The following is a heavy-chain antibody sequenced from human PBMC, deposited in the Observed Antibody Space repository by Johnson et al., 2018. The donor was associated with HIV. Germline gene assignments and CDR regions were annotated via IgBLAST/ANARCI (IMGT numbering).Heavy chain of an antibody. CDR3: AKARSSGQGAFDI. CDR2: ISYDGLNK. CDR1: GFTFSSYA. V-gene: IGHV3-30*04. D-gene: IGHD6-19*01. Sequence: QVQLVESGGGVVQPGRSLRLSCAASGFTFSSYAMHWVRQAPGKGLEWVAVISYDGLNKYYADSVKGRFTISRDNSKNRLHLQMNSLRAEDTAVYYCAKARSSGQGAFDIWGQGTMVTVSS. J-gene: IGHJ3*02.